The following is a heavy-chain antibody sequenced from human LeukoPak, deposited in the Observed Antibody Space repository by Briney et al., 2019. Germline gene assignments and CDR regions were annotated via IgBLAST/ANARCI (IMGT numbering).Heavy chain of an antibody. CDR3: ARVGDYGDDY. CDR1: GFTFRSFP. V-gene: IGHV3-30*04. J-gene: IGHJ4*02. CDR2: ISYDGSNK. D-gene: IGHD4-17*01. Sequence: PGGSLRLSCAASGFTFRSFPIHWFRQAPGKGLEWVAFISYDGSNKYYADSAKGRFTISRDNSKNTLYLQMNSLRGEDTAVYYCARVGDYGDDYWGQGTLVTVSS.